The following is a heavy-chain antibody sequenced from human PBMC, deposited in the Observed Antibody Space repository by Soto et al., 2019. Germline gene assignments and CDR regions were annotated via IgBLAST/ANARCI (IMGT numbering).Heavy chain of an antibody. CDR3: ARGTYYFYMDV. CDR2: IYSRGNT. V-gene: IGHV4-59*06. CDR1: GGSISSYY. J-gene: IGHJ6*03. D-gene: IGHD1-1*01. Sequence: SETLSLTCTVSGGSISSYYWSWIRQHPGKGLEWIGYIYSRGNTYYNPSLKSRVTISLDTSDNQFSLTLSSVTAADTAVYYCARGTYYFYMDVWGKGTTVTVSS.